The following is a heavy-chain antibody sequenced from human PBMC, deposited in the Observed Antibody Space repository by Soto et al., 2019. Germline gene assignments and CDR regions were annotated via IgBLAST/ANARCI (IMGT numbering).Heavy chain of an antibody. Sequence: GXSLRLSCAASGFTSGFTFSSYSMNWVRQAPGKGLEWVSYISSSSSTIYYADSVKGRFTISRDNAKNSLYLQMKSLRAEDTAVYYCARDLNLGSFDYWGQGTQVTVSS. CDR1: GFTFSSYS. CDR3: ARDLNLGSFDY. CDR2: ISSSSSTI. V-gene: IGHV3-48*01. J-gene: IGHJ4*02.